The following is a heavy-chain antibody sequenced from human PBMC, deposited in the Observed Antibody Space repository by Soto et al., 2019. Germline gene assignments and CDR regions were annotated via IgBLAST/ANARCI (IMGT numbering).Heavy chain of an antibody. CDR1: GDSVSSNSAA. J-gene: IGHJ6*02. CDR3: ARDLGYCSGGSCYDYYYGMDV. CDR2: TSYRSKWYN. V-gene: IGHV6-1*01. Sequence: SQTLSLTCAISGDSVSSNSAAWNWIRQSPSRGLEWLGRTSYRSKWYNDYAVSVKSRITINPDTSKNQFSLQLNSVTPEDTAVYYCARDLGYCSGGSCYDYYYGMDVWGQGTTVTVSS. D-gene: IGHD2-15*01.